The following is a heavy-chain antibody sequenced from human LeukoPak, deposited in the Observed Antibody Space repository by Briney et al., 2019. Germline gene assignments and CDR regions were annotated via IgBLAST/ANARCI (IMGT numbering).Heavy chain of an antibody. D-gene: IGHD1-26*01. Sequence: ASVKVSCKASGYTFINYGISWVRQAPGQGLEWMGWISAYNGNTNYAQKLQGRVIMTTDTSTSTAYMELRSLTSDDTAVYYCARDGGDLLRVDYWGQGTQVTVSS. V-gene: IGHV1-18*01. CDR2: ISAYNGNT. J-gene: IGHJ4*02. CDR3: ARDGGDLLRVDY. CDR1: GYTFINYG.